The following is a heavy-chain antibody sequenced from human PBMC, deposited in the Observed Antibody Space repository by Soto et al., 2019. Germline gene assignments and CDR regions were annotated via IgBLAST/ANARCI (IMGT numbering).Heavy chain of an antibody. V-gene: IGHV3-23*01. Sequence: GGSLRLSCAASGFTFSSYAMGWVRQGPGKGLEWVAVVSIGGSTHYADSVRGRFTISRDNSKNTLSLQMNSLTAEDTAVYFCARRRGAGGHFDYWGQGALVTVS. CDR2: VSIGGST. CDR1: GFTFSSYA. J-gene: IGHJ4*02. CDR3: ARRRGAGGHFDY. D-gene: IGHD2-15*01.